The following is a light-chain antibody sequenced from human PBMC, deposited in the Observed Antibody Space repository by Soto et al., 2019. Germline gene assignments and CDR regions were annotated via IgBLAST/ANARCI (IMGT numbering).Light chain of an antibody. CDR2: GAS. CDR3: QQYGSSPRIT. Sequence: EMVMTQSPATLSVSPGERATLSCRASQSVSSNLAWYQQKPGQAPRLLIYGASTRATGIPARFSGSGSGTDFTLTISRLEPEDFAVYYCQQYGSSPRITFGQGTRLETK. V-gene: IGKV3-20*01. CDR1: QSVSSN. J-gene: IGKJ5*01.